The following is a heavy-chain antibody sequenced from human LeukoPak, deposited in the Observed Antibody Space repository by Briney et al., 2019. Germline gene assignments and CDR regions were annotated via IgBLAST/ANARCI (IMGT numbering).Heavy chain of an antibody. D-gene: IGHD2-2*01. CDR3: ARGGFICSSTSCQYYYYYYYMDV. CDR2: IYYSGST. CDR1: GGSISSYY. Sequence: SETLSLTCTVSGGSISSYYWSWIRQPPGKGLEWIGYIYYSGSTNYNPSLKSRVAISVDTSKNQFSLKLSSVTAADTAVYYCARGGFICSSTSCQYYYYYYYMDVWGKGTTVTVSS. V-gene: IGHV4-59*01. J-gene: IGHJ6*03.